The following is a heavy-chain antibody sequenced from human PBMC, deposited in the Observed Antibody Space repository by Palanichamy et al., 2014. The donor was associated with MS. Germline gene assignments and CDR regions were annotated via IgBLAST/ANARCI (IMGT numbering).Heavy chain of an antibody. D-gene: IGHD3-22*01. CDR3: ARSTLRGGYYCDAFDI. J-gene: IGHJ3*02. CDR1: GFTVSSNY. Sequence: EVQLVESGGGLVQPGESLRLSCAASGFTVSSNYMSWVRQAPGKGLEWVSTIYSGGSTYYADSVKGRFTISRDNSKNMLYLQMNSLRAEDTAVYYCARSTLRGGYYCDAFDIWGQGTMVTVSS. CDR2: IYSGGST. V-gene: IGHV3-66*01.